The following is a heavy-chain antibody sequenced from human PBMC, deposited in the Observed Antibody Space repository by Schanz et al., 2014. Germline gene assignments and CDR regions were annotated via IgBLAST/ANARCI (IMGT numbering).Heavy chain of an antibody. CDR2: IYHSGNT. Sequence: QVQLQESGPGLVKPSGTLSLTCAVSGASISSSNWWSWVRQPPGKGLEWFGKIYHSGNTNYNASRKNREGRSVGKSKTHSCPTDRAVSAAETAVYSWASDSLHGATGGYGRDVWGHGTTVAVSS. CDR3: ASDSLHGATGGYGRDV. D-gene: IGHD2-8*02. V-gene: IGHV4-4*02. CDR1: GASISSSNW. J-gene: IGHJ6*02.